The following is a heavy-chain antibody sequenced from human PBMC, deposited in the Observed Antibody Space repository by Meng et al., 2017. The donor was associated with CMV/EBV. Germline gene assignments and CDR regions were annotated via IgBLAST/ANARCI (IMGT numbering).Heavy chain of an antibody. CDR1: GGSISSYY. CDR2: IYYSGST. Sequence: SETLSLTCTVSGGSISSYYWGWIRQPPGKGLEWIGSIYYSGSTYYNPSLKSRVTISVDTSKNQFSLKLSSVTAADTAVYYCAREYGSGSYYNWFDPWGQGTLVTVSS. D-gene: IGHD3-10*01. CDR3: AREYGSGSYYNWFDP. V-gene: IGHV4-39*07. J-gene: IGHJ5*02.